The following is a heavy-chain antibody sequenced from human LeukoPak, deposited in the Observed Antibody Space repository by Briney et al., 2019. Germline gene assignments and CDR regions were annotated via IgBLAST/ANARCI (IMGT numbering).Heavy chain of an antibody. CDR3: ARDLKYGTGGMCYFTAVADS. D-gene: IGHD2-8*02. Sequence: GGSLRLSCATSGFIFDHFGMNWVRQVPGKGLEWVSGINWDSTSTNYVDSVRGRFTISRDNAKNSLYLQMNSLRVEDTAFYYCARDLKYGTGGMCYFTAVADSWGQGTLVTVFS. J-gene: IGHJ4*02. CDR1: GFIFDHFG. CDR2: INWDSTST. V-gene: IGHV3-20*04.